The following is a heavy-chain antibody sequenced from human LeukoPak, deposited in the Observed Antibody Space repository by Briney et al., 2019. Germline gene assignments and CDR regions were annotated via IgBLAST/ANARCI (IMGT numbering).Heavy chain of an antibody. V-gene: IGHV4-59*12. CDR1: GGSISSYY. Sequence: SETLSLTCTVSGGSISSYYWSWIRQPPGKGLEWIGYIYYSGSTNYNPSLKSRVTISVDTSKNQFSLRLSSVTAADTAVYYCARSYYYYYGMDVWGQGTTVTVSS. CDR3: ARSYYYYYGMDV. CDR2: IYYSGST. J-gene: IGHJ6*02.